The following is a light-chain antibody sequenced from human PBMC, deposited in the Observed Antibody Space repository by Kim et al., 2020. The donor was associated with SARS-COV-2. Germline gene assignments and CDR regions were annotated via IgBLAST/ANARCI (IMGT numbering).Light chain of an antibody. Sequence: GQSFTLSCTGTSDDVGAYNHVSWYQHHPGKVPKLMIYEVTKRPSGVPDRFSGSKSGNTASLTVSGLQAEDEADYYCSSYAGDNDYVFGTGTKVTVL. V-gene: IGLV2-8*01. J-gene: IGLJ1*01. CDR2: EVT. CDR3: SSYAGDNDYV. CDR1: SDDVGAYNH.